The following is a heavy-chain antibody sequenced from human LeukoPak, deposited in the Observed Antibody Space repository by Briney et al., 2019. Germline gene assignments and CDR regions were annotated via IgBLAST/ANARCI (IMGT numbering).Heavy chain of an antibody. J-gene: IGHJ4*02. V-gene: IGHV3-11*01. CDR1: GFTFSDYY. D-gene: IGHD5-18*01. CDR3: ARVYSYGYELDY. Sequence: PGGSLGLSCAASGFTFSDYYMSWIRQAPGKGLEWVSYISSSGSTIYYADSVKGRFTISRDNAKNSLYLQMNSLRAEDTAVYYCARVYSYGYELDYWGQGTLVTVSS. CDR2: ISSSGSTI.